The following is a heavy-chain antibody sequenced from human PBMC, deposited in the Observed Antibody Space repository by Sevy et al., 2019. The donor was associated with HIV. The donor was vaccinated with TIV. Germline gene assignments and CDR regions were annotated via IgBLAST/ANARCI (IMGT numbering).Heavy chain of an antibody. V-gene: IGHV3-7*01. CDR1: GFTFSSYW. D-gene: IGHD6-13*01. CDR3: ARGPSGAAAGRFDS. Sequence: GGSLRLFCAASGFTFSSYWINWVRQAPGEGLEWVANINQGGNQKHYMDSVKGRFTISRDNAENAVYLQMNSLRVEDTAVYYCARGPSGAAAGRFDSWGQGTLVTVSS. CDR2: INQGGNQK. J-gene: IGHJ4*02.